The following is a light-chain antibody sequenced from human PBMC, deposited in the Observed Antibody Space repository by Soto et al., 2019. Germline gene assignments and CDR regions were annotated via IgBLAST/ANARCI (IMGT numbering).Light chain of an antibody. J-gene: IGKJ5*01. CDR1: QSISSY. CDR2: AAS. CDR3: QQSYSTLFP. V-gene: IGKV1-39*01. Sequence: DIQMTQSPSSLSASVGDRVTITCRASQSISSYLNWYQKKPGKAPKLLIYAASSLQSGVPSRFSGSGSGTDFTLTISSLQPEDFATYYCQQSYSTLFPFGQGTRLEIK.